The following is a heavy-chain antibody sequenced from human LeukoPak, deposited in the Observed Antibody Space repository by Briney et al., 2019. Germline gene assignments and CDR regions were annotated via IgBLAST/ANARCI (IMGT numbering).Heavy chain of an antibody. D-gene: IGHD4-11*01. Sequence: SGTLSLTCTVSGGSISETYWWSWARQPPGKGLEWIGQIHRSGSTNYNPSLKNRLIISLDRSKNQFSLSLNPVTAADTALYFCARETDYSHPNYFDPWGQGTLVTVSS. CDR2: IHRSGST. J-gene: IGHJ5*02. CDR3: ARETDYSHPNYFDP. V-gene: IGHV4-4*02. CDR1: GGSISETYW.